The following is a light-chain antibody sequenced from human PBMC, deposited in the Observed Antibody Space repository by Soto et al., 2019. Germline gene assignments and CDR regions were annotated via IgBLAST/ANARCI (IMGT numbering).Light chain of an antibody. V-gene: IGKV3-20*01. CDR1: QSVSSSY. J-gene: IGKJ1*01. CDR3: QQYGSSPQT. CDR2: GSS. Sequence: EIVLTQSPGTLSLSPGETATLSCRASQSVSSSYLAWYQQKPGQAPRLLISGSSSRATDIPDRFIGSGSGTDFTLTISRLEPEDFAVYYCQQYGSSPQTFGQGTKVEIK.